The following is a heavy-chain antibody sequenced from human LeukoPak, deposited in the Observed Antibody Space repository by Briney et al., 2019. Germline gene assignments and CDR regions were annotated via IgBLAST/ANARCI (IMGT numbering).Heavy chain of an antibody. J-gene: IGHJ4*02. CDR3: VRWSPSTVTYDY. CDR2: VSSSGTIQ. V-gene: IGHV3-11*01. D-gene: IGHD4-17*01. Sequence: GGSLRLSCAASGFTFNDYHMSWIRQAPGKGLEWIAYVSSSGTIQYYPDSVKGRFTVSRDNAKNSLSLQMNSLTAEDTAVYYCVRWSPSTVTYDYWGQGTLVTVSS. CDR1: GFTFNDYH.